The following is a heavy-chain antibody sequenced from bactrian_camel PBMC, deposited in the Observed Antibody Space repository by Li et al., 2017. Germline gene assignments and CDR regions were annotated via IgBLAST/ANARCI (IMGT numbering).Heavy chain of an antibody. V-gene: IGHV3S54*01. Sequence: HVQLVESGGGSVQAGGSLILSCVANGDTDTINSMGWFRQAPGKEREGVATIYSAGVTKYYADSVKGRFTISKDNAKNTIFLQMNSLKPEDSAMYYCGAAVVRPEERLILSRAKSWGQGTQVTVS. CDR3: GAAVVRPEERLILSRAKS. CDR2: IYSAGVTK. CDR1: GDTDTINS. J-gene: IGHJ4*01.